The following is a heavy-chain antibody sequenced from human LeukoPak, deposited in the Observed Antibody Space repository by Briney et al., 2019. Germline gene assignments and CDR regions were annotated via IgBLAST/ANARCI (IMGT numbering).Heavy chain of an antibody. V-gene: IGHV3-23*01. CDR2: ISGSGRST. CDR3: ARSQYNWNCGDY. Sequence: GGSLRLSCAASGFTFSSYAMSWVRQAPGKGLEWVSGISGSGRSTNYADSVKGRFTISRDNSKNTLYLQMNSLRAEDTAIYYCARSQYNWNCGDYWGQGTLVTVSS. D-gene: IGHD1-7*01. J-gene: IGHJ4*02. CDR1: GFTFSSYA.